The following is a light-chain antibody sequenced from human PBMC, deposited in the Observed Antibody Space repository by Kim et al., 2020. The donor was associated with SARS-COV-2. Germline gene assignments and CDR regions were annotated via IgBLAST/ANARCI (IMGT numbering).Light chain of an antibody. CDR3: QQLNSYPPYT. Sequence: ASVGYRVTITSRASQGISSYLAWYQQKPGKAPKLLIYAASTLQSGVPSRFSGSGSGTEFTLTISSLQPEDFATYYCQQLNSYPPYTFGQGTKLEI. CDR1: QGISSY. V-gene: IGKV1-9*01. CDR2: AAS. J-gene: IGKJ2*01.